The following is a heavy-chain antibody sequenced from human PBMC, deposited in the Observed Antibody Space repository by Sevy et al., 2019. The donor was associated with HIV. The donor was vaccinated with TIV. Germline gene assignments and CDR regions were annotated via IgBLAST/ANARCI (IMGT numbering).Heavy chain of an antibody. CDR1: GFTFSSYG. D-gene: IGHD2-15*01. CDR3: AKSGHISCSGGSCYSDY. Sequence: GGSLRLSCAASGFTFSSYGMHWVRQAPGKGLEWVAFIRYDGSNKYYADPVKGRFTISRDNSKNTLYLQMNSLRAEDTAVYYCAKSGHISCSGGSCYSDYWGQGTLVTVSS. CDR2: IRYDGSNK. V-gene: IGHV3-30*02. J-gene: IGHJ4*02.